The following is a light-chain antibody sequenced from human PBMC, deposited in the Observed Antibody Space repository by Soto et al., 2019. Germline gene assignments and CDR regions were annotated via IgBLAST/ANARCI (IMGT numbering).Light chain of an antibody. CDR2: DVT. V-gene: IGLV2-14*01. CDR3: LSYSSSTSPYV. Sequence: QSALTQPASVSGSPGQSITISCTGTSSDVGGYNFVSWYQQHPGKAPKLMIYDVTHRPSGVSNRFSGSKSGNMASLTISGLQAEDEADYYCLSYSSSTSPYVLGTATKLTVL. CDR1: SSDVGGYNF. J-gene: IGLJ1*01.